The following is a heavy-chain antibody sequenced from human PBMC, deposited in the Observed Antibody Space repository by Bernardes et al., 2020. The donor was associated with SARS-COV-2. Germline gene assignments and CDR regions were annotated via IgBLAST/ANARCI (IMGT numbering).Heavy chain of an antibody. CDR1: GFSFTTYA. D-gene: IGHD3-10*01. V-gene: IGHV3-23*01. J-gene: IGHJ4*02. Sequence: GGSLRLSCAASGFSFTTYALTWVRQAPGKGLEWVSGINSGGGTTYYADSVQGRFSISRDNAKNTLYLQMNSLRAEDTAVYYCGRDLSGMADYWGPGTLVTVSS. CDR3: GRDLSGMADY. CDR2: INSGGGTT.